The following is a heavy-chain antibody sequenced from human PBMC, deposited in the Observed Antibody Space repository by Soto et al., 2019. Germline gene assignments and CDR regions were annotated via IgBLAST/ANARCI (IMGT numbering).Heavy chain of an antibody. Sequence: ASVKVSCKASGGTFSSYAISWVRQAPGQGLEWMGGIIPIFGTANYAQKFQGRVTITADESTSTAYMELSSLRSEDTAVYYCAAFRRGYSYDRMGYYYGMDVWGQGTTVTVSS. J-gene: IGHJ6*02. CDR2: IIPIFGTA. CDR3: AAFRRGYSYDRMGYYYGMDV. D-gene: IGHD5-18*01. V-gene: IGHV1-69*13. CDR1: GGTFSSYA.